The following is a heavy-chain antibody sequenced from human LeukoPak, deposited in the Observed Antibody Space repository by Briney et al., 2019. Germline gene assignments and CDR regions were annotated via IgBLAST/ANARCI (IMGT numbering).Heavy chain of an antibody. D-gene: IGHD6-6*01. V-gene: IGHV3-21*01. J-gene: IGHJ4*02. CDR2: INSKSRYI. CDR3: ARADSSSSRLDC. Sequence: GGSLRLSCAASGFTFSSYSMNWVRQAPGKGLEWVSSINSKSRYIYYADSLKGRFTISRDNGKNSVYLQMNSLRAEDTAVYFCARADSSSSRLDCWGQGTLVTVSS. CDR1: GFTFSSYS.